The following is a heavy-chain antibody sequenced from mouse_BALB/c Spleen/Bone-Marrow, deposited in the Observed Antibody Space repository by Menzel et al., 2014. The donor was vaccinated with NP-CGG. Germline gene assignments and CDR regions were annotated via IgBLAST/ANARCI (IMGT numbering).Heavy chain of an antibody. CDR1: GYSFTDYS. CDR3: ARVTTDCYFDV. CDR2: INPYNGDS. V-gene: IGHV1-20*02. J-gene: IGHJ1*01. Sequence: VQLKESGAELVKPGASVKISCKASGYSFTDYSMNWVIQSHGKSLEWIGRINPYNGDSFYNQKFKGKATLTADKSSSTARMALRSLASEDSAGYYGARVTTDCYFDVWGAGTPVTVSS. D-gene: IGHD1-1*01.